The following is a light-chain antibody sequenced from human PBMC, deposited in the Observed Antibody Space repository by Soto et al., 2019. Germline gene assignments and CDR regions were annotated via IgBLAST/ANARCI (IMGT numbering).Light chain of an antibody. CDR3: RQRYRPPST. CDR2: EAS. Sequence: DIRMSQSPSSLSASVGDRATIACRASQSIDTHLNWYQQHPGKAPNALIYEASNLQSGVGLRFSGSGSWPEVTPTIISLQPDDAATYHCRQRYRPPSTFDQATK. CDR1: QSIDTH. V-gene: IGKV1-39*01. J-gene: IGKJ1*01.